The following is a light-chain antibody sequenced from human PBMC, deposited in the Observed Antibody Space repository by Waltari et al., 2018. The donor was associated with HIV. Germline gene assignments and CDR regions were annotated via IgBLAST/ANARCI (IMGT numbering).Light chain of an antibody. V-gene: IGLV1-47*01. CDR1: NSIVGSKP. Sequence: QSVLTQPPSASGTLGQRLTISCPGRNSIVGSKPAYWFQHVPGTAPKLLIYRDYQRRSGIPDRFSGSKSGASASLTISGLRSEDEADYYCVAWDDSLSGYVFGTGTKVSVL. CDR3: VAWDDSLSGYV. J-gene: IGLJ1*01. CDR2: RDY.